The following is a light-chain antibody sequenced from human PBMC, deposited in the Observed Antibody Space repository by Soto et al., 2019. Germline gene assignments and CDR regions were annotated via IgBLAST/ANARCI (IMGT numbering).Light chain of an antibody. CDR2: EVN. CDR3: SSYSRGINYV. Sequence: QSVLTQPPSASGSPGQSVTISCTGTNNDTGGYTYVSWYQQLPGKPPKLMIYEVNKRPSGIPDRFSGSKSGNTASLTVSGLQPEDEAEYFCSSYSRGINYVFGTGTKVTVL. V-gene: IGLV2-8*01. CDR1: NNDTGGYTY. J-gene: IGLJ1*01.